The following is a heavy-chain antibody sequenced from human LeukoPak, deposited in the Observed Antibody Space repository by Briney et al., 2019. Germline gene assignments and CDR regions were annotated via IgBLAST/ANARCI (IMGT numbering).Heavy chain of an antibody. Sequence: PSETLSLTCTVSGXSISNNYGSWIRQPPGMGLEWIGYMSYSGNSNYNPSLKSRVTISVDSSKNQFSLNLSSVTAADTAVYYCARRACSGISCPNDYWGQGTLVTVSS. CDR1: GXSISNNY. CDR2: MSYSGNS. D-gene: IGHD2-15*01. CDR3: ARRACSGISCPNDY. V-gene: IGHV4-59*01. J-gene: IGHJ4*02.